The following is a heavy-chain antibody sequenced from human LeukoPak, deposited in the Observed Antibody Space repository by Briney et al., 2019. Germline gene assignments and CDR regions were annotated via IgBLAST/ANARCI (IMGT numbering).Heavy chain of an antibody. Sequence: GGSLRLSCTASGFTFSTYWMSWVRQAPGKGLECVASIKQDGSEKEYVDSVKGRFTISRDNAKNSLYLQMISLRADDTAVYFCARWRGAQSEFEFWGQGTPVTVSS. V-gene: IGHV3-7*01. CDR3: ARWRGAQSEFEF. D-gene: IGHD3-3*01. CDR1: GFTFSTYW. J-gene: IGHJ4*02. CDR2: IKQDGSEK.